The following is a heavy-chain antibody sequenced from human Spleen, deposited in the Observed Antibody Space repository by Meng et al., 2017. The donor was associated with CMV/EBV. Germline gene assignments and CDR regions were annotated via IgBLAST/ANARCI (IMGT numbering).Heavy chain of an antibody. CDR2: INPYSGGT. Sequence: ASVKVSCKASGYTFTSYDINWVRQATGQGLEWMGWINPYSGGTNYAQKLQGRVTMTRDTSFSTAYMELRNLRSDDTAVYYCARGQVFSWGQGTLVTVPQ. V-gene: IGHV1-2*02. CDR3: ARGQVFS. J-gene: IGHJ4*02. CDR1: GYTFTSYD.